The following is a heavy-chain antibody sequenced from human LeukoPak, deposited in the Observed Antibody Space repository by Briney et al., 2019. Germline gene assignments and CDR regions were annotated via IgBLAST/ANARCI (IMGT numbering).Heavy chain of an antibody. Sequence: GGSLRLSCAASGFTLSNAWMSWVRQAPGKGLHWVSVIYSGCRTDYADSVKGRFTISRDNSRNTLYLKMNSLRAEDTAVYYCATGYSSAWYVHYWGQGTLVTVSS. CDR2: IYSGCRT. CDR3: ATGYSSAWYVHY. CDR1: GFTLSNAW. V-gene: IGHV3-66*01. D-gene: IGHD6-19*01. J-gene: IGHJ4*02.